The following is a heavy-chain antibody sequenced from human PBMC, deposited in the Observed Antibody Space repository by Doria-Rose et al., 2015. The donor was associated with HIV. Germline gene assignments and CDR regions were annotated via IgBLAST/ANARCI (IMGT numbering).Heavy chain of an antibody. D-gene: IGHD3-3*01. CDR3: AKAPIIGPKYYFYMDV. CDR1: GFSFKSYA. Sequence: EVQLVQSGGGLVQPGRSLRLSCVGSGFSFKSYAMHWVWLAPGKGLEWVAGISWDSGAKGNADSVEGRYTISRDNAKKSVYLEMRSLRPEDTAFYYCAKAPIIGPKYYFYMDVWGKGTSVTVSS. CDR2: ISWDSGAK. J-gene: IGHJ6*03. V-gene: IGHV3-9*01.